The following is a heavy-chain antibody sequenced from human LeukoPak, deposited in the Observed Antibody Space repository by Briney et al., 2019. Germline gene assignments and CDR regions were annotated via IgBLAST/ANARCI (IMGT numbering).Heavy chain of an antibody. V-gene: IGHV7-4-1*02. CDR1: GYTFTSYT. Sequence: ASVKVSCKASGYTFTSYTMDWVRQAPGQGLEWMGWINTNTGNPTYAQGFTGRFVISLDTSVSTAYLQINSLKAEDTAVYYCARKKVEPDRYFDYWGQGTLVTVSS. D-gene: IGHD1-14*01. CDR3: ARKKVEPDRYFDY. CDR2: INTNTGNP. J-gene: IGHJ4*02.